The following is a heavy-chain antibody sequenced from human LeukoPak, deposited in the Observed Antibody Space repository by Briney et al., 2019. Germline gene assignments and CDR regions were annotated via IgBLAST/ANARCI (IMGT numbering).Heavy chain of an antibody. J-gene: IGHJ4*02. CDR1: GFTFSSYG. D-gene: IGHD5-12*01. V-gene: IGHV3-23*01. CDR2: ISGSGGST. CDR3: AKDRGSSGADARPAEY. Sequence: TGGSLRLSCAASGFTFSSYGMSWVRQAPGKGLEWVSAISGSGGSTYYADSVKGRFTISRDNSKNTLYLQMNSLRAEDTAVYYCAKDRGSSGADARPAEYWGQGTLVTVSS.